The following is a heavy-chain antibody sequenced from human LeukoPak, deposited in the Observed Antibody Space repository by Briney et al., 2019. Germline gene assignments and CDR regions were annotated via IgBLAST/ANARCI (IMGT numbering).Heavy chain of an antibody. CDR1: GGSISSSRYY. CDR2: IYHSGST. Sequence: PSETLSLTCTVSGGSISSSRYYWGWIRQPPGKGLEWIGTIYHSGSTYYNPSLKSRVTISVDTSKNRFSLKLSSVTAADTAVYYCASTVNCSNTTCYVAYYYGMDVWGQGTTVTVSS. CDR3: ASTVNCSNTTCYVAYYYGMDV. J-gene: IGHJ6*02. D-gene: IGHD2-2*01. V-gene: IGHV4-39*01.